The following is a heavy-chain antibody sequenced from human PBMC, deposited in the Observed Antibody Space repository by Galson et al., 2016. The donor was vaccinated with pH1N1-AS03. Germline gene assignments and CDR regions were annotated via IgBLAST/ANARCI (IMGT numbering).Heavy chain of an antibody. V-gene: IGHV3-69-1*01. CDR3: AGGRRGYSTGWGNYFDY. Sequence: SLRLSCAASGFTFSNYDMNWVRLAPGKGLEWVSYINSSGTVYYTDSVKGRFTISRDKAKNSLYLQMNSLRAEDTAVYYCAGGRRGYSTGWGNYFDYWGQGTLVTVSS. D-gene: IGHD2-8*02. CDR2: INSSGTV. CDR1: GFTFSNYD. J-gene: IGHJ4*02.